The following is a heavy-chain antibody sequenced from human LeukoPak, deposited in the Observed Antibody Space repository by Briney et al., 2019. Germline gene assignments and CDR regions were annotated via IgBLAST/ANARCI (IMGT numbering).Heavy chain of an antibody. CDR2: INPNSGGT. CDR1: GYTFTGYY. J-gene: IGHJ4*02. D-gene: IGHD4-23*01. CDR3: AGGGLNGGTTIDY. V-gene: IGHV1-2*04. Sequence: ASVKVSCKASGYTFTGYYMHWVRQAPGQGLEWMGWINPNSGGTNYAQRFQGWVTMTRDTSISTAYMELSRLRSDDTAVYYCAGGGLNGGTTIDYWAREPWSPSPQ.